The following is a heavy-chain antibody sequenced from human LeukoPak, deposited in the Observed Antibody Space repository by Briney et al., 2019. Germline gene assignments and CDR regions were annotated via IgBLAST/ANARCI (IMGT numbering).Heavy chain of an antibody. CDR1: GFTFSRYS. J-gene: IGHJ4*02. CDR3: AKGRGLSYDYGVDY. D-gene: IGHD4-17*01. CDR2: ISNTGSYI. Sequence: GGSLRLSCAASGFTFSRYSMNWVRQAPGKGLEWVSSISNTGSYISYAEFVKGRFSISRDNAKNSLYLQMNSLRAEDMALYYCAKGRGLSYDYGVDYWGQGTLVTVSS. V-gene: IGHV3-21*04.